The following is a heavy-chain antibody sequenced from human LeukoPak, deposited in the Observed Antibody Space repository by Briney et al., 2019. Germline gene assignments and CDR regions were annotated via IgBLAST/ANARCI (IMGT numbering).Heavy chain of an antibody. J-gene: IGHJ4*02. CDR3: ASVALDYDILTGYYSYFDY. D-gene: IGHD3-9*01. V-gene: IGHV1-2*02. CDR2: INPNSGGT. Sequence: ASVKVSCKASGYTFTGYYMHWVRQAPGQGLEWMGWINPNSGGTNYAQKFQGRVTMTRDTSISTAYMELSRLRSDDTAVYYCASVALDYDILTGYYSYFDYWGQGTLVTVSS. CDR1: GYTFTGYY.